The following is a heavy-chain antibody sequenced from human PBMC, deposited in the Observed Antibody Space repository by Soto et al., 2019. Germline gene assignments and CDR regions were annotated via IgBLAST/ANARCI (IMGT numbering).Heavy chain of an antibody. CDR2: IYYSGST. V-gene: IGHV4-59*01. J-gene: IGHJ5*02. CDR3: ARDFSSSWYERSGWFDP. D-gene: IGHD6-13*01. Sequence: SETLSLTCTVSGGSISSYYWSWIRQPPGKGLEWIGYIYYSGSTNYNPSLKSRVTISVDTSKNQFSLKLRSVTAADTAVYYCARDFSSSWYERSGWFDPWGQGTLVTVSS. CDR1: GGSISSYY.